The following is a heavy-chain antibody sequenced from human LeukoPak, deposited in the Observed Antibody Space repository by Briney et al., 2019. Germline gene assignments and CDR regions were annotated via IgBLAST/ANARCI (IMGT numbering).Heavy chain of an antibody. CDR3: ARVDYYGSGSADY. J-gene: IGHJ4*02. D-gene: IGHD3-10*01. CDR1: GFTVSSNY. V-gene: IGHV3-66*01. Sequence: GGSLRLSCAASGFTVSSNYMSWVRQAPGKGLEWVSIICSGGSTYYADSVKGRFTISRDNSKNTLYLQMNSLRAEDTAVYYCARVDYYGSGSADYWGQGTLVTSSS. CDR2: ICSGGST.